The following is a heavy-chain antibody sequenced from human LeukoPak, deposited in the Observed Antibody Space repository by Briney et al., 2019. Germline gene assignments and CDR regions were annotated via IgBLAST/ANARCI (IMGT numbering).Heavy chain of an antibody. D-gene: IGHD3-3*01. V-gene: IGHV3-30*02. CDR3: AKGDFWSGYYRVVDY. CDR2: IRYDGSNK. J-gene: IGHJ4*02. Sequence: PGGSLRLSCAASGFTFSSYGMHLVRQAPGKGLEWVAFIRYDGSNKYYADSVKGRFTISRDNSKNTLYLQMNSLRAEDTAVYYCAKGDFWSGYYRVVDYWGQGTLVTVSS. CDR1: GFTFSSYG.